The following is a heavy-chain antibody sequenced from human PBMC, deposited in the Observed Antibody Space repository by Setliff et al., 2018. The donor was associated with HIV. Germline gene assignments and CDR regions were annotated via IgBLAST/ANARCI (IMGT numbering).Heavy chain of an antibody. Sequence: SETLSLTCTVSGGSISSHYWSWIRQPPGKGLEWIGYLYHGGSANYNPSLKSRVTISGDTSKNQFSLKVTSVTASDTAVYYCVRAHGGLGGGAWFDPWGQGTLVTVSS. J-gene: IGHJ5*02. CDR1: GGSISSHY. CDR2: LYHGGSA. D-gene: IGHD2-15*01. V-gene: IGHV4-59*08. CDR3: VRAHGGLGGGAWFDP.